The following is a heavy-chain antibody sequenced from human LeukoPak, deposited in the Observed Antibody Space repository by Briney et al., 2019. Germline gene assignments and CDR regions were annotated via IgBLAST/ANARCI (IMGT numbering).Heavy chain of an antibody. CDR2: IYHSGST. V-gene: IGHV4-30-2*01. CDR3: ARGYCSSTRSCWGGDAFDI. CDR1: GGSISSGGYY. J-gene: IGHJ3*02. D-gene: IGHD2-2*01. Sequence: PSETLSLTCTVSGGSISSGGYYWSWIRQPPGKGLEWIGYIYHSGSTYYNPSLKSRVTISVDRSKNQFSLKLSSVTAADTAVYYCARGYCSSTRSCWGGDAFDIWGQGTMVTVSS.